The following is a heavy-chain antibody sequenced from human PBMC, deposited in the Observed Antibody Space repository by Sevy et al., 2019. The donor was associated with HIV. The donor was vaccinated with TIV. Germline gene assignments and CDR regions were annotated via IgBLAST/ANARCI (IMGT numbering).Heavy chain of an antibody. CDR2: ISYTGST. D-gene: IGHD2-15*01. J-gene: IGHJ5*02. Sequence: SETLSLTCTVSGVSISGGAYYWGWIRQPPGKGLEWIGSISYTGSTYYNPSLKSRVTISVDTSKNQFFLKLTSVTAADTAVYYCARRGDNNWFDPWGQGTLVTVSS. V-gene: IGHV4-39*01. CDR1: GVSISGGAYY. CDR3: ARRGDNNWFDP.